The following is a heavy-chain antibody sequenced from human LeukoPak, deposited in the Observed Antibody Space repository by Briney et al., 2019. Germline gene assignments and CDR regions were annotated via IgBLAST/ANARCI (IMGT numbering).Heavy chain of an antibody. CDR2: IYNDGST. Sequence: GGSLRLSCAISGFSVSSKYMSWVRQPPGKGPEWVSVIYNDGSTYYADSVKGRFTISRDNSKNTLHLQMNSLRAEDTAVYYCAKKMDNSSPFFDYWGQGTLVTVSS. CDR1: GFSVSSKY. D-gene: IGHD6-6*01. CDR3: AKKMDNSSPFFDY. J-gene: IGHJ4*02. V-gene: IGHV3-53*01.